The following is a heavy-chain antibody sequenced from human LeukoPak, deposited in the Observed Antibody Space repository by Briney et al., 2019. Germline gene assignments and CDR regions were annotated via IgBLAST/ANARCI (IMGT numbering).Heavy chain of an antibody. Sequence: PSETLSLTCTVSGDSISSYYWSWLRQPPGKGLEWIGYIYYSGSTIYNPSLNSRVTISVDTSKNQFSLKLTSVTAADTAVYYCARGPYSYDSSGAFDIWGQGTMVTVSS. D-gene: IGHD3-22*01. V-gene: IGHV4-59*01. CDR2: IYYSGST. J-gene: IGHJ3*02. CDR1: GDSISSYY. CDR3: ARGPYSYDSSGAFDI.